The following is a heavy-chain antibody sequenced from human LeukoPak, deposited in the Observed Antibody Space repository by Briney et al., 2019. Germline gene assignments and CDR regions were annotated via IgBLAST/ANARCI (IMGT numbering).Heavy chain of an antibody. CDR2: IYHSGST. CDR3: ATRGYGYGQYYFDY. V-gene: IGHV4-38-2*01. CDR1: GYSISSGYY. D-gene: IGHD5-18*01. Sequence: KPSETLSLTCAVPGYSISSGYYWGWIRQPPGKGLEWIGSIYHSGSTYYNPSLKSRVTISVDTSKNQFSLKLSSVTAADTAVYYCATRGYGYGQYYFDYWGQGTLVTVSS. J-gene: IGHJ4*02.